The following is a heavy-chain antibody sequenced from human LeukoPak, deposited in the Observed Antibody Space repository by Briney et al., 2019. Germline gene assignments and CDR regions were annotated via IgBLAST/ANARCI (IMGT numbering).Heavy chain of an antibody. CDR2: MNPNSGDT. V-gene: IGHV1-8*03. D-gene: IGHD6-13*01. CDR1: GYTFTNCD. Sequence: ASVKVSCKASGYTFTNCDINWVRQATGQGLEWMGWMNPNSGDTGYAQNFQGRVSITRNTSISTAYMELSSLRSEDTAVYYCARDMRGAAPADDAFDIWRQGTLVTVSS. CDR3: ARDMRGAAPADDAFDI. J-gene: IGHJ3*02.